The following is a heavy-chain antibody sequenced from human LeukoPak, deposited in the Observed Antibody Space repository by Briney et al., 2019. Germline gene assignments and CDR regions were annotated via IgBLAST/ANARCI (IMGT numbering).Heavy chain of an antibody. CDR1: GGSISGYY. CDR2: INCSGTT. D-gene: IGHD6-13*01. V-gene: IGHV4-59*08. J-gene: IGHJ5*02. Sequence: SETLSLTCTVSGGSISGYYWTWIRQPPGKGLEWIGYINCSGTTNYNPSLKSRVTISVDTSKNQFSLKLSSVTAADTAVYYCARHRGGSSWLNWFDPWGQGTLVTVSS. CDR3: ARHRGGSSWLNWFDP.